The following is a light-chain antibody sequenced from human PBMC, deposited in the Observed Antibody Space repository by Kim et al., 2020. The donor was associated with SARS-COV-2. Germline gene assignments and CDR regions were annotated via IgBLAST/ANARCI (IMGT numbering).Light chain of an antibody. CDR1: QSVSSY. CDR2: DAS. Sequence: EIVLTQSPATLSLSPGEISTLSCRASQSVSSYLAWYQQKPGQAPRLLIYDASNRATDIPARFSGSGSGTDFTLTISSLEPEDFAVYYCQQRGNWPPYTFGQGTKLEIK. V-gene: IGKV3-11*01. J-gene: IGKJ2*01. CDR3: QQRGNWPPYT.